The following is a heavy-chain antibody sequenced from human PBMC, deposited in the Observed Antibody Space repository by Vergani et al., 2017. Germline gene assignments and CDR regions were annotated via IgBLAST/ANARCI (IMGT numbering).Heavy chain of an antibody. Sequence: EVQLLESGGGLVQPGGSLRLTCAASEFTFSNYAMNWVRQAPGKGLEWVSAISGSGGSTYYADSVKGRFTISRDNSKNTLYLQMNSLRAEDTAVYYCAKEREYSSSCLDYWGQGTLVTVSS. CDR3: AKEREYSSSCLDY. V-gene: IGHV3-23*01. D-gene: IGHD6-13*01. CDR2: ISGSGGST. J-gene: IGHJ4*02. CDR1: EFTFSNYA.